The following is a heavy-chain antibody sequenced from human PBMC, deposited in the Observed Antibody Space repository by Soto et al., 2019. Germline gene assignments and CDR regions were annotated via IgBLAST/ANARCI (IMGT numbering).Heavy chain of an antibody. CDR3: AKDLYYYDSSGLFDY. V-gene: IGHV3-23*01. J-gene: IGHJ4*02. CDR1: GFTFSSYA. CDR2: ISGSGGST. D-gene: IGHD3-22*01. Sequence: EVQLLESGGGLVQPGGSLRLSCAASGFTFSSYAMSWVRQAPGKGLEWVSAISGSGGSTYYADSVKGRFTISRDNSKNTLSLQMNSLRAEDTAVYYCAKDLYYYDSSGLFDYWGQGTLVTVSS.